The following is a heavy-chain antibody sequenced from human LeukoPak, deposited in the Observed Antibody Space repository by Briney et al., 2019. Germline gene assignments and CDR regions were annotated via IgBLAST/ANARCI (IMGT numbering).Heavy chain of an antibody. D-gene: IGHD6-25*01. CDR1: GGSISSGSYY. J-gene: IGHJ5*02. V-gene: IGHV4-39*01. Sequence: SETLSLTCTVSGGSISSGSYYWGWIRQPPGKGLEWIGTIYYSGSTYYNPSLRTRVTISIDTSKNQFSLKLSSVTAADTAVYYCASSQYPIAAADNWFDPWGQGTLVTVSS. CDR2: IYYSGST. CDR3: ASSQYPIAAADNWFDP.